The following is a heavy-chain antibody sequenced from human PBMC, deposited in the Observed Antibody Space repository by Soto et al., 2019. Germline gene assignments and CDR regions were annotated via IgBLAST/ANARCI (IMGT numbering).Heavy chain of an antibody. CDR3: ARDGDSSSPTEDYYYGMDV. CDR1: GYTFTSYG. Sequence: ASVKVSCTDSGYTFTSYGISCVRQAPGQGLEWMGWISAYNGNTNYAQKLQGRVTMTTDTSTSTAYMELRSLRSDDTAVYYCARDGDSSSPTEDYYYGMDVWGQGTTVTVSS. V-gene: IGHV1-18*01. CDR2: ISAYNGNT. D-gene: IGHD6-13*01. J-gene: IGHJ6*02.